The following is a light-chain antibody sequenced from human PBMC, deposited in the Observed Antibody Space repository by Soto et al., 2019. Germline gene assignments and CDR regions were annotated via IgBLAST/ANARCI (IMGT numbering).Light chain of an antibody. CDR3: QKYYNWPPT. Sequence: EVVMTQSPATLSVSPGERATLSCRASQSVNDNLAWYQQKPGQAPRLLISGASTRATGIPANFSGSGSGTEFTLSISSLQSEDSAVYYCQKYYNWPPTFGLGTKVEIK. CDR1: QSVNDN. CDR2: GAS. V-gene: IGKV3-15*01. J-gene: IGKJ1*01.